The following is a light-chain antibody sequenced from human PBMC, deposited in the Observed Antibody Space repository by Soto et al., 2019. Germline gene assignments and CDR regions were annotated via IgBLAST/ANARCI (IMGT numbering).Light chain of an antibody. CDR3: EQRAGAGLM. J-gene: IGKJ1*01. CDR1: QSVSSSY. Sequence: GKRVNLCCRRSQSVSSSYLAWYQQKPGQAPRLLIYGASSRATGIPDRFSGSGSGTDFIGPRCRQAPEAAALNYGEQRAGAGLMFGLGTKVDIK. CDR2: GAS. V-gene: IGKV3-20*01.